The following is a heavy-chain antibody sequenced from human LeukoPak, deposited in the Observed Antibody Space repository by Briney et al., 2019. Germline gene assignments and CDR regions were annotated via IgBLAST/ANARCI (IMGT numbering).Heavy chain of an antibody. Sequence: ASVKVSCKASGGTFSSYATSWVRQAPGQGLEWMGGIIPIFGTANYAQKFQGRVTITADESTSTAYMELSSLRSEDTAVYYCASEYSSGWWDTVAFDYWGQGTLVTVSS. J-gene: IGHJ4*02. CDR3: ASEYSSGWWDTVAFDY. CDR1: GGTFSSYA. D-gene: IGHD6-19*01. V-gene: IGHV1-69*13. CDR2: IIPIFGTA.